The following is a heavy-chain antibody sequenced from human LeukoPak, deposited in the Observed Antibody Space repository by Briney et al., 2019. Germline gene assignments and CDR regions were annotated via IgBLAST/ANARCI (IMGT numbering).Heavy chain of an antibody. J-gene: IGHJ4*02. CDR3: ARDASSSSPNVPDY. CDR1: GFTFSGYA. V-gene: IGHV3-23*01. CDR2: ISGSGDTT. D-gene: IGHD6-6*01. Sequence: GGSLRLSCTASGFTFSGYAMSWVRQAPGKGLEWVSTISGSGDTTYYADSVKGRFTISRDNSKNTLYLQMNSLRAEDTAVYYCARDASSSSPNVPDYWGQGTLVTVSS.